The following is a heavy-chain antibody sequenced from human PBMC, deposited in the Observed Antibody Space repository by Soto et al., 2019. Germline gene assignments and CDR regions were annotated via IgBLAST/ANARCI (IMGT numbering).Heavy chain of an antibody. D-gene: IGHD3-3*01. Sequence: QGQLEQSGGVVKKPGASVKVSCKVPGYTLVTDAITWVRQAPGEGLEWLGWVSINNGETKFAQNFQDRVAMTTSTSTSTVYMELRSLRVDDTAVYYCATLRFLEWLVGESWGQGTLVTVSP. V-gene: IGHV1-18*01. J-gene: IGHJ5*02. CDR2: VSINNGET. CDR1: GYTLVTDA. CDR3: ATLRFLEWLVGES.